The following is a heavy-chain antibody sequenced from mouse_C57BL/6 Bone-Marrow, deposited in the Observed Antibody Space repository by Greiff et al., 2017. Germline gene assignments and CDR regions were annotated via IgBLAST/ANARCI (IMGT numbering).Heavy chain of an antibody. CDR3: TRCYYGISYYCAMDY. CDR1: GFTFSSYA. Sequence: DVKLVESGEGLVKPGGSLKLSCAASGFTFSSYAMSWVRQTPEKRLEWVAYISSGGDYIYYADTVKGRFTISRDNARNTLYLQMSSLKSEDTAMSYCTRCYYGISYYCAMDYWGQGTSVTVSS. D-gene: IGHD1-1*01. V-gene: IGHV5-9-1*02. CDR2: ISSGGDYI. J-gene: IGHJ4*01.